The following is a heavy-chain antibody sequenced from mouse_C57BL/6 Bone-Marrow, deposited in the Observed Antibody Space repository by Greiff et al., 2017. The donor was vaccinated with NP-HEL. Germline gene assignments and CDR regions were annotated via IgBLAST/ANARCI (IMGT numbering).Heavy chain of an antibody. D-gene: IGHD1-1*01. CDR3: ARPDYYGSSPYAMDY. V-gene: IGHV5-17*01. Sequence: EVQLVESGRGLVKPGGSLKLSCAASGFTFSDYGMHWVRQAPEKGLEWVAYISSGSSTIYYADTVKGRFTISRDNAKNTLFLQMTSLRSEDTAMYYCARPDYYGSSPYAMDYWGQGTSVTVSS. J-gene: IGHJ4*01. CDR1: GFTFSDYG. CDR2: ISSGSSTI.